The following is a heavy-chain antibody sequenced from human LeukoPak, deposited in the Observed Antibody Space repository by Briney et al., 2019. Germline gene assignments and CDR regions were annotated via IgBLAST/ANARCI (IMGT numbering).Heavy chain of an antibody. J-gene: IGHJ4*02. CDR2: IIPILGIA. CDR3: ARDPTHYYGSGSYYNPSNY. V-gene: IGHV1-69*04. CDR1: GGTFSSYA. Sequence: ASVKVSCKASGGTFSSYAISWVRQAPGQGLEWMGRIIPILGIANYAQKFQGRVTITADKSTSTAYMELSSLRSEDTAVYYCARDPTHYYGSGSYYNPSNYWGQGTLVTVSS. D-gene: IGHD3-10*01.